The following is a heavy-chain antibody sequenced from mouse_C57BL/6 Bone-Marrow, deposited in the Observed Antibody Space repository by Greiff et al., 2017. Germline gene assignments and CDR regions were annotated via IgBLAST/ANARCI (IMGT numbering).Heavy chain of an antibody. Sequence: QVQLQQPGAELVKPGASVKLSCKASGYTFTSYWMQWVKQRPGQGLEWIGEIDPSDSYTNYNQKFKGKATLTVDTSSSTAYMQLSSLTSEDSAVYYCAREGVTERYCDGWGTGTTVTVSS. J-gene: IGHJ1*03. V-gene: IGHV1-50*01. D-gene: IGHD2-5*01. CDR2: IDPSDSYT. CDR1: GYTFTSYW. CDR3: AREGVTERYCDG.